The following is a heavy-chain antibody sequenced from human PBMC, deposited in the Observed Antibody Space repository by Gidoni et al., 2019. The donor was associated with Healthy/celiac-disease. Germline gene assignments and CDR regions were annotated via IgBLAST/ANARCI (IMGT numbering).Heavy chain of an antibody. CDR2: IHPNGGST. CDR1: GYTFTSYY. CDR3: ARDYYDSSGYYDRNAFDI. J-gene: IGHJ3*02. Sequence: QVQPVQSGAEVKKPGAPVKVSCKESGYTFTSYYMHWLRQAPGQGLDWIGIIHPNGGSTIYEQKFHGRVTMTMDTSTSTVYMKLSSLLSEHTAVYYCARDYYDSSGYYDRNAFDIWGQGTMVTVSS. V-gene: IGHV1-46*01. D-gene: IGHD3-22*01.